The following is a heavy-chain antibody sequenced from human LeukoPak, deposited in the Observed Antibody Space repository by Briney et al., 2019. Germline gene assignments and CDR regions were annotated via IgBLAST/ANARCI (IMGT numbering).Heavy chain of an antibody. Sequence: GGSLRLSCAASGFTFSSYSMNWVRQAPGKGLEWVSSISSSSSYIYYADSVKGRFTISRDNAKNSLYLQMNSLRAEDTAVYYCARDRVRGYYYGMDVWGQGTLVTVSS. J-gene: IGHJ6*02. CDR2: ISSSSSYI. CDR3: ARDRVRGYYYGMDV. CDR1: GFTFSSYS. V-gene: IGHV3-21*01. D-gene: IGHD2-21*01.